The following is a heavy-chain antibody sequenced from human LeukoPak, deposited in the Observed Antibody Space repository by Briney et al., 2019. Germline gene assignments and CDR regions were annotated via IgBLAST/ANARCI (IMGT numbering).Heavy chain of an antibody. V-gene: IGHV4-34*01. CDR3: ARGQGEVLRFLEWLFHYFDY. D-gene: IGHD3-3*01. Sequence: KASETLSLTCAVYGGSFSGYYWNWIRQPPGKGLEWIGEINHSGSTNSNPSLKSRVTISVDTSKNQFSLKLSSVTAADTAVYYCARGQGEVLRFLEWLFHYFDYWGQGTLVTVSS. CDR1: GGSFSGYY. J-gene: IGHJ4*02. CDR2: INHSGST.